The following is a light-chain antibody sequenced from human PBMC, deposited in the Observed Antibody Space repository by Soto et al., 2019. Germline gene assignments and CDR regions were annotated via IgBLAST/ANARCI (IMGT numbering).Light chain of an antibody. CDR2: GAS. J-gene: IGKJ5*01. CDR3: QQYAGPTTT. Sequence: EIVLTQSPGTLSLSPGDRATLSCRASQTVSNNYLAWCQQKPGQAPRVIMYGASRRATGIPDRFSGGVSGTDFTLTISRLEQEDFAVYFCQQYAGPTTTFGQGTRLEIK. V-gene: IGKV3-20*01. CDR1: QTVSNNY.